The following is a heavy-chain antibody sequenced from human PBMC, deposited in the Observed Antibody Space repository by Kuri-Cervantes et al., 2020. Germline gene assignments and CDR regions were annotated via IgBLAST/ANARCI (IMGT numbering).Heavy chain of an antibody. CDR2: IYSGGST. CDR3: ARSRKPQQLASYYFDY. CDR1: GFTVSSNY. Sequence: GGSLRLSCAASGFTVSSNYMSWVRQAPGKGLEWVSVIYSGGSTYYADPVKGRFTISRDNSKNTLYLQMNSLRAEDTAVYYCARSRKPQQLASYYFDYWGQGTLVTVSS. J-gene: IGHJ4*02. V-gene: IGHV3-53*05. D-gene: IGHD6-13*01.